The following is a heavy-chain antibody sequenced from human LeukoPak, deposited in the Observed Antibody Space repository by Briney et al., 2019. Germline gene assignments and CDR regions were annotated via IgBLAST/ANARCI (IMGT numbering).Heavy chain of an antibody. D-gene: IGHD1-26*01. V-gene: IGHV3-74*01. CDR1: GFTFSNYW. CDR2: IYNDGSST. Sequence: GGSLRLSCAASGFTFSNYWMHWVRQAPGKGLVWVSRIYNDGSSTSYADSVKGRFTISRDNARSTLYLQMNSLRAEDTAVYYCARVRGGSGSSYAADAFDIWGQGTMVTVPS. J-gene: IGHJ3*02. CDR3: ARVRGGSGSSYAADAFDI.